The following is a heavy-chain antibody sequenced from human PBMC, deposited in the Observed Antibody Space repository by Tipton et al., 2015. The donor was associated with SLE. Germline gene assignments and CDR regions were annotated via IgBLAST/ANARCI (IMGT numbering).Heavy chain of an antibody. J-gene: IGHJ5*02. CDR2: INHSGST. CDR1: GGSFSGYY. D-gene: IGHD2/OR15-2a*01. V-gene: IGHV4-34*01. CDR3: ARWNSRGGFDP. Sequence: TLSLTCAVYGGSFSGYYWGWIRQPPGKGLEWIGEINHSGSTNYNPSLKSRVTISVDTSKNQFSLNLSSVTAADTAVYYCARWNSRGGFDPWGQGTLVTVSS.